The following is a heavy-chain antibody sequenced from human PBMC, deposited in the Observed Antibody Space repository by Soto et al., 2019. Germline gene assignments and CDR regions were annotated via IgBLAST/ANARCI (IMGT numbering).Heavy chain of an antibody. V-gene: IGHV4-31*03. J-gene: IGHJ6*03. CDR2: IYYSGTT. CDR3: ARDSRVTTDDYYYYMDV. D-gene: IGHD4-17*01. Sequence: SETLSLTCTVSGGSISRGDYYWSWIRQHPGKGLEWIGCIYYSGTTYYNPSLKSRITISVDTSKNQFSLTLTSVAAADTAVYYCARDSRVTTDDYYYYMDVWGKGTTVTVSS. CDR1: GGSISRGDYY.